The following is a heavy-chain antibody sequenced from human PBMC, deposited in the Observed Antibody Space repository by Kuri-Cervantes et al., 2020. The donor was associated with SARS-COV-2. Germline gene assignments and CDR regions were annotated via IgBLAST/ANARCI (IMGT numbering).Heavy chain of an antibody. D-gene: IGHD4-17*01. CDR1: GFTFSSYA. J-gene: IGHJ4*02. CDR2: MSYDGSNK. CDR3: ASALVFTVTPFDY. Sequence: LSLTCAASGFTFSSYAMHWVRQAPGKGLEWVAVMSYDGSNKYYADSVKGRFTISRDNSKNTLYLQMNSLRAEDTAVYYCASALVFTVTPFDYWGQGTLVTVSS. V-gene: IGHV3-30-3*01.